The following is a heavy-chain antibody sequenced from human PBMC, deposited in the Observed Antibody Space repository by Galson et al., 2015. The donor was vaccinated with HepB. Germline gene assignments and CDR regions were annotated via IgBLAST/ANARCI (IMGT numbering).Heavy chain of an antibody. V-gene: IGHV3-23*01. Sequence: SLRLSCAASGFTFSSYAMSWVRQAPGKGLEWVSAISGSGGSTYYADSVKGRFTISRDNSKNTLYMQMNSLRAEDTAVYYCAQKHCSSTSCYGMAGYFDYWGQGTLVTVSS. CDR1: GFTFSSYA. D-gene: IGHD2-2*01. CDR3: AQKHCSSTSCYGMAGYFDY. CDR2: ISGSGGST. J-gene: IGHJ4*02.